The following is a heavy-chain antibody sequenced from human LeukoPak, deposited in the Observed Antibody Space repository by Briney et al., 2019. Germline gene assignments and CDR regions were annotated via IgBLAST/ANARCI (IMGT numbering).Heavy chain of an antibody. D-gene: IGHD7-27*01. Sequence: PSETLSLTCAVSGYSISSGYYWAWIRQPPGKGLEWIGGIYHSGSTYYNPSLKSRVTISVDTSKNQFSLKLSSVTAADTAVYYCASPRTNWGYDAFDIWGQGTMVTVSS. CDR1: GYSISSGYY. V-gene: IGHV4-38-2*01. J-gene: IGHJ3*02. CDR3: ASPRTNWGYDAFDI. CDR2: IYHSGST.